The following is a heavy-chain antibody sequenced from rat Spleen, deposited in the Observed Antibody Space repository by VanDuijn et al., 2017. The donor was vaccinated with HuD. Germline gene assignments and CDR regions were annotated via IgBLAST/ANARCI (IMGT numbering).Heavy chain of an antibody. D-gene: IGHD1-11*01. V-gene: IGHV2-6*01. CDR3: ARGGNGPKDYYFDY. CDR1: GFSLTSYT. J-gene: IGHJ2*01. Sequence: QVQLKESGPGLVQPSQALSLTCTVSGFSLTSYTVSWVRQPPGKGLEWIAAISSGGSTYYNSALKSRLSISRDTSKSQVFLKMNSLQTEDTAMYFCARGGNGPKDYYFDYWGQGVMVIVSS. CDR2: ISSGGST.